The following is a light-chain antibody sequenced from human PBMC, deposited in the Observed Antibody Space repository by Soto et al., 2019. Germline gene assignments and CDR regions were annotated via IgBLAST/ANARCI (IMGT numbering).Light chain of an antibody. J-gene: IGKJ5*01. Sequence: DIQMTQSPSTLSASVGDRVTITCRASQSISGWLAWYQQKPGKAPKLLIYAASSLQRGVPSRFSGSGFGTDFTLTISSLQPEDFATYYCQQNYSPPPITFGQGTRLEIK. CDR3: QQNYSPPPIT. V-gene: IGKV1-39*01. CDR2: AAS. CDR1: QSISGW.